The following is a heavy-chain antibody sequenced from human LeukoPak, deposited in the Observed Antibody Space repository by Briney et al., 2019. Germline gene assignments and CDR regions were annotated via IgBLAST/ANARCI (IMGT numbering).Heavy chain of an antibody. CDR2: ISYDGSNK. J-gene: IGHJ6*03. D-gene: IGHD4-17*01. CDR1: GFTFSSYA. V-gene: IGHV3-30*04. CDR3: ARSHGDYYYYYMDV. Sequence: GGSLRLSCAASGFTFSSYAMHWVRQAPGKGLEWVAVISYDGSNKYYADSVKGRFTTSRDNSKNTLYLQMNSLKAEDTAVYYCARSHGDYYYYYMDVWGKGTTVTVSS.